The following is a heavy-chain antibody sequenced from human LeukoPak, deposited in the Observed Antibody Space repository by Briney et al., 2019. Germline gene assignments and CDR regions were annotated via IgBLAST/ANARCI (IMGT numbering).Heavy chain of an antibody. V-gene: IGHV1-2*02. Sequence: ASVKVSCKASGYTFTGYYMHWVRQAPGQGLEWMGWINPNSGGTNYAQKLQGRVTMTTDTSTSTAYMELRSLRSDDTAVYYCASVNQYYDILTGYLSYWGQGTLVTVSS. CDR1: GYTFTGYY. D-gene: IGHD3-9*01. CDR3: ASVNQYYDILTGYLSY. J-gene: IGHJ4*02. CDR2: INPNSGGT.